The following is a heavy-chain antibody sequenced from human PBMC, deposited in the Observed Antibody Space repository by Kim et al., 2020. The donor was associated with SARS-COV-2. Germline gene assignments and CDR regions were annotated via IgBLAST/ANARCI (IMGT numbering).Heavy chain of an antibody. CDR2: INHSGST. CDR1: GGSFSGYY. CDR3: ARAGIAAAGYHFKYYYYGMDV. V-gene: IGHV4-34*01. D-gene: IGHD6-13*01. J-gene: IGHJ6*02. Sequence: SETLSLTCAVYGGSFSGYYWSWIRQPPGKGLEWIGEINHSGSTNYNPSPKSRVTISVDTSKNQFSLKLSSVTAADTAVYYCARAGIAAAGYHFKYYYYGMDVWGQGTTVTVSS.